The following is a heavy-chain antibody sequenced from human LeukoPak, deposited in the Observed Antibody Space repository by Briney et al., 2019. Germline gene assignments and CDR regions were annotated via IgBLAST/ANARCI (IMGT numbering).Heavy chain of an antibody. CDR2: MNPNSGNT. CDR1: GYTFTSFD. J-gene: IGHJ5*02. V-gene: IGHV1-8*01. CDR3: AREHDYSNFGLLYNWFDP. Sequence: ASVKVSCKAFGYTFTSFDINWVRQAPGQGLEWMGWMNPNSGNTGYAQKFQGRVTITRNTSISTAYMELSSLRSEDTAVYYCAREHDYSNFGLLYNWFDPWGQGALVTVSS. D-gene: IGHD4-11*01.